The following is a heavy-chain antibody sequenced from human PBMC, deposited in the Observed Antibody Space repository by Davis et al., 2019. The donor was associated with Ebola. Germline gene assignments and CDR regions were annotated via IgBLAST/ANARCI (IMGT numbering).Heavy chain of an antibody. V-gene: IGHV4-59*12. D-gene: IGHD5-18*01. CDR1: GGSISSYY. J-gene: IGHJ5*02. Sequence: SETLSLTCTVSGGSISSYYWSWIRQPPGKGLEWIGYIYHSGSTYYNPSLKSRVTISVDRSKNQFSLKLSSVTAADTAVYYCARGYSYGSGWFDPWGQGTLVTVSS. CDR2: IYHSGST. CDR3: ARGYSYGSGWFDP.